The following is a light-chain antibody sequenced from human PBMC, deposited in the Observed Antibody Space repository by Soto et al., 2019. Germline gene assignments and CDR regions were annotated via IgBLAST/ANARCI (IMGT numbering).Light chain of an antibody. V-gene: IGLV2-11*01. CDR2: AVT. CDR1: SSDVGDYNY. J-gene: IGLJ2*01. CDR3: SSYAGSYTFV. Sequence: QSALTQPRSVSGSPGQSVTISCTGTSSDVGDYNYVSWYQQHPGKAPKVMIYAVTKRPSGVPDRFSGSKSGNTASLTISGLQAEDEADYYCSSYAGSYTFVFGGGTKLTVL.